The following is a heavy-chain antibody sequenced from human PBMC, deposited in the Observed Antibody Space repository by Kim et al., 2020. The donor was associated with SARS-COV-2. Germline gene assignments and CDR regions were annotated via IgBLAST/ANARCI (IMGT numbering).Heavy chain of an antibody. V-gene: IGHV1-69*13. CDR1: GGSISRYA. J-gene: IGHJ4*02. Sequence: SVKVSCKASGGSISRYAIGWVRQAPGEGLEWMGGIVPIYGTPKYSRKFQGRVTITADEPTGTVYMGLISLKYEDTAIYYCARATLEWSHLHPFDLWGQGTLVIVSS. CDR2: IVPIYGTP. CDR3: ARATLEWSHLHPFDL. D-gene: IGHD3-3*01.